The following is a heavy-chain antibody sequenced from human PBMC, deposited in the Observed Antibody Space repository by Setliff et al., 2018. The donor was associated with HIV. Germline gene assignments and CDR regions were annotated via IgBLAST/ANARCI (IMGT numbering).Heavy chain of an antibody. V-gene: IGHV4-34*01. D-gene: IGHD3-3*01. Sequence: PSETLSLTCAVYGGSFSGYYWSWIRQPPGKGLEWIGEINHSGSTNYNPSLKSRVTISVDTSKNQFSLKLSSVTAADTAVYYCARSRITIFGHWFDPWGQGTLVTVSS. CDR1: GGSFSGYY. CDR2: INHSGST. CDR3: ARSRITIFGHWFDP. J-gene: IGHJ5*02.